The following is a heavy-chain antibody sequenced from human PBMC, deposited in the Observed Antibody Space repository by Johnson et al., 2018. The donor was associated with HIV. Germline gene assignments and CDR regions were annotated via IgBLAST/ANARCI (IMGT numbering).Heavy chain of an antibody. CDR2: INWSGGSP. D-gene: IGHD3-22*01. CDR3: ARGRISMKVVDLRGGGFDI. Sequence: EQLVESGGGVVRPGGSLRLSCAASGFTFDDYGMSWVRQAPGKGLEWVSGINWSGGSPGYADSVKGRFNISRENAKNSLFLQMNSLRAEDTAVYLCARGRISMKVVDLRGGGFDIWGQGTMVTVSS. V-gene: IGHV3-20*01. J-gene: IGHJ3*02. CDR1: GFTFDDYG.